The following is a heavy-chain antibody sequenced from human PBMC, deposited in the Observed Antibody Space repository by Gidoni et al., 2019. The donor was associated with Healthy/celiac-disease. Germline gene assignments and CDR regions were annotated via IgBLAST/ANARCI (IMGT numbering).Heavy chain of an antibody. CDR2: ISGSGGST. V-gene: IGHV3-23*01. Sequence: EVQLLESGGGLVQPGGSLRLSCAASGFTFSSYAMSWVRQAPGKGLGWVSAISGSGGSTYYADSVKGRFTISRDNSKNTLYLQMNSLRAEDTAVYYCANSQIHASFSLFDQWGQGTLVTVSS. D-gene: IGHD3-3*02. J-gene: IGHJ4*02. CDR1: GFTFSSYA. CDR3: ANSQIHASFSLFDQ.